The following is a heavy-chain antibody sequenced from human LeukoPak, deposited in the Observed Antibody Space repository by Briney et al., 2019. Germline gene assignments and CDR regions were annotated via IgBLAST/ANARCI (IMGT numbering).Heavy chain of an antibody. CDR2: INPSGGST. D-gene: IGHD2-15*01. CDR1: GYTFTSYY. V-gene: IGHV1-46*01. Sequence: ASVKVSCKASGYTFTSYYMHWVRQAPGQGLEWMGIINPSGGSTSYAQKFQGRVTMTRDTSTSTVYMELSSLRSEDTAVYYCARGGPGVYCSGGSCSGHVPFQHWGQGTLVTVSS. J-gene: IGHJ1*01. CDR3: ARGGPGVYCSGGSCSGHVPFQH.